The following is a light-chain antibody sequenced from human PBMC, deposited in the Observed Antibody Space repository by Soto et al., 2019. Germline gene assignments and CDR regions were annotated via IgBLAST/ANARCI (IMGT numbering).Light chain of an antibody. Sequence: DIQMTQSPSSVSASVGDRVTITCRASQGIRSWLAWYQQKPGKAPKLLISSASTLQSGVPSRFSGSGSGTDFTITISGLQSEDFATYYCQQSDTFPATFGGGTRVEIK. CDR3: QQSDTFPAT. V-gene: IGKV1D-12*01. CDR2: SAS. CDR1: QGIRSW. J-gene: IGKJ4*01.